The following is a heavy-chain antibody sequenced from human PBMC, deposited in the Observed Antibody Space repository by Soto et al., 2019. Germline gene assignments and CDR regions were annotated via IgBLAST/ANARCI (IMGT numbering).Heavy chain of an antibody. Sequence: QVRLVQSGAEVREPGASVKVSCKTSGYTFSRYGITWVRQAPGQGVEWMGWINGNTGHTIYAMNLEDRLTIKTDTSTGTAYMELRRLKSDDTAVYYCARERKWEPLPHWGQGTLVTVAS. V-gene: IGHV1-18*01. J-gene: IGHJ4*02. CDR3: ARERKWEPLPH. D-gene: IGHD1-26*01. CDR2: INGNTGHT. CDR1: GYTFSRYG.